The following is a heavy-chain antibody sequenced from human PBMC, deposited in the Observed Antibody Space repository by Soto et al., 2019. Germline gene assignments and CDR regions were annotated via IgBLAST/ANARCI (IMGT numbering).Heavy chain of an antibody. V-gene: IGHV4-59*01. CDR2: IYYSGST. Sequence: PSETLSLTCTVSGGSISSYYWSWIRQPPGKGLEWIGYIYYSGSTNYNPSLKSRVTISVDTSKNQFSLKLSSVTAADTAVYYCATWASSGHCSTFDAFDIWGQGTMVTVSS. D-gene: IGHD3-22*01. CDR3: ATWASSGHCSTFDAFDI. CDR1: GGSISSYY. J-gene: IGHJ3*02.